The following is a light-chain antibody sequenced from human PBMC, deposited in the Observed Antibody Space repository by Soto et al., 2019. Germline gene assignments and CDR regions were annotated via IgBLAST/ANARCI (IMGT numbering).Light chain of an antibody. Sequence: EIALTQSPGPLSLSPGERATLTCRASQSVTSNFLAWYQQKPGQAPRLLMYGASSRATGIPDRFSGSGSGTDFTLTISRLEPEDFALYYCHQYGSSPLTFGPGTKVDIK. CDR1: QSVTSNF. V-gene: IGKV3-20*01. CDR3: HQYGSSPLT. J-gene: IGKJ3*01. CDR2: GAS.